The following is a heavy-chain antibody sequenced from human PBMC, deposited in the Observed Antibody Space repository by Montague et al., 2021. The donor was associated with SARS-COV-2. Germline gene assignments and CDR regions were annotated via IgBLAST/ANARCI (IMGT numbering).Heavy chain of an antibody. J-gene: IGHJ4*02. CDR1: GGSIRGAD. V-gene: IGHV4-34*01. D-gene: IGHD6-13*01. CDR2: ISLSENT. Sequence: SETLSLTCAVYGGSIRGADWKWTRLNPRQGRESYGVISLSENTNYNPSLKSRVTISVDTSKNQFSLKLSSVTAADTAVYYCARGSYSSSWYGPKYYFDYWGQGTLVTVSS. CDR3: ARGSYSSSWYGPKYYFDY.